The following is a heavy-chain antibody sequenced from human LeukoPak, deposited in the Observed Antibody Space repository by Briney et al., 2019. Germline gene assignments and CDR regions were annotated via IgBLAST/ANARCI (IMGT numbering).Heavy chain of an antibody. Sequence: GGSLRLSCAASGFTFDDYAMHWVRQAPGKGLEWVSGISWNSGSIGYADSVKGRFTISRDNSKNTLYLQMNSLRAEDTAVYYCARVRTTDDYWGQGTLVTVSS. D-gene: IGHD1-7*01. CDR1: GFTFDDYA. J-gene: IGHJ4*02. CDR3: ARVRTTDDY. CDR2: ISWNSGSI. V-gene: IGHV3-9*01.